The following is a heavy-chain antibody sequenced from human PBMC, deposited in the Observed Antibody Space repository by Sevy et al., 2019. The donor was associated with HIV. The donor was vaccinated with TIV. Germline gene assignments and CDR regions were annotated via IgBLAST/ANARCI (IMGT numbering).Heavy chain of an antibody. Sequence: SETLSHTCTVSGGSVSSDNYYWSWIRQPPGKGLEWIGNIYYSGSTNYNPSLKSRVTISVDTSKNQFSLKLGSVTAADTAVYYCARDHSRSYYDSWFDPWGQGTLVTVSS. CDR3: ARDHSRSYYDSWFDP. V-gene: IGHV4-61*01. J-gene: IGHJ5*02. CDR1: GGSVSSDNYY. D-gene: IGHD1-26*01. CDR2: IYYSGST.